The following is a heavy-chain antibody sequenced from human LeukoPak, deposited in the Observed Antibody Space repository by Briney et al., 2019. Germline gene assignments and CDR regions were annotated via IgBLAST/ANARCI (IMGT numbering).Heavy chain of an antibody. D-gene: IGHD3-3*01. CDR1: GYTFTSYG. Sequence: ASVKVSCKASGYTFTSYGISLVRQAPGQGLEWMGWISAYNGNTNYAQKLQGRVTMTTDASTSTAYMELRSLRSDDAAVYYCARSITIFGVVGSAGGYWGQGTLVTVSS. V-gene: IGHV1-18*01. CDR2: ISAYNGNT. CDR3: ARSITIFGVVGSAGGY. J-gene: IGHJ4*02.